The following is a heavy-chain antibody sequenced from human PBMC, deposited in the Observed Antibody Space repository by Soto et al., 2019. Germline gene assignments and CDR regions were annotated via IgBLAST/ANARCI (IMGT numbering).Heavy chain of an antibody. Sequence: SVKVSCKASGDTFRNYAFSWVRQAPGQGLEWMGGITPMIDTPNYAQRFQGRITIIADESTSTVYMQLSSLRSDDTAVYYCASWAEGLEYLTDYWGQGTPVTVSS. CDR3: ASWAEGLEYLTDY. CDR2: ITPMIDTP. J-gene: IGHJ4*02. V-gene: IGHV1-69*13. CDR1: GDTFRNYA. D-gene: IGHD3-9*01.